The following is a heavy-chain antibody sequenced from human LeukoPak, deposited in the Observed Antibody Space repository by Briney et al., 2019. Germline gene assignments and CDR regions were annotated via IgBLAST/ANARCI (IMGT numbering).Heavy chain of an antibody. J-gene: IGHJ4*02. Sequence: GGSLRLSCAASGFTFSSYAMSWVRQAPGKGLEWVSAISGSGGGTYYADSVKGRFTISRDNSKNTLYLQMNSLRAEDTAVYYCAKGTNGVFKLFDYWGQGTLVTVSS. CDR1: GFTFSSYA. CDR3: AKGTNGVFKLFDY. CDR2: ISGSGGGT. V-gene: IGHV3-23*01. D-gene: IGHD2-8*01.